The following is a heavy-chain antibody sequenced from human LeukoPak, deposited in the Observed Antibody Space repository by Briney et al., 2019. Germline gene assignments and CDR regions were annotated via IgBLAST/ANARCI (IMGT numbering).Heavy chain of an antibody. D-gene: IGHD6-13*01. CDR2: INPNSGGT. Sequence: ASVKVSCKASGYTFTGYYMHWVRQAPGQGREWMGWINPNSGGTNYAQKFQGRVTITRDTSISTAYMELSRLRSDDTAVYYCSRSSSWYFDYWGQGTLVTVSS. V-gene: IGHV1-2*02. CDR1: GYTFTGYY. J-gene: IGHJ4*02. CDR3: SRSSSWYFDY.